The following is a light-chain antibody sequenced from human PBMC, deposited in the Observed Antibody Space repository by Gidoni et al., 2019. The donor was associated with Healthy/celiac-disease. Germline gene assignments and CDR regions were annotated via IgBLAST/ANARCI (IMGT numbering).Light chain of an antibody. CDR2: AAS. CDR1: QSISSY. J-gene: IGKJ1*01. CDR3: QQSYSTLYWT. V-gene: IGKV1-39*01. Sequence: DITLTQSPSSLSASVGDRVTITCRASQSISSYLNWYQQKPGKAPKLLIYAASSLQSGVPSRFSGSGSGTDFTLTISSLQPEDFATYYCQQSYSTLYWTFGQGTKVEIK.